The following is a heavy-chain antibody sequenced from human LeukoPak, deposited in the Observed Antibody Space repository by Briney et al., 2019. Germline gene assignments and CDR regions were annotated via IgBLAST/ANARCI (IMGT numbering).Heavy chain of an antibody. CDR3: ARVKDYYDSSGGY. Sequence: GGSLRLSCAASGFTFSSYDMSWVRQAPGKGLGWVSSISSSSSYIYYADSVKGRFTISRDNAKNSLYLQMNSLRAEDTAVYYCARVKDYYDSSGGYWGQGTLVTVSS. CDR2: ISSSSSYI. V-gene: IGHV3-21*01. J-gene: IGHJ4*02. D-gene: IGHD3-22*01. CDR1: GFTFSSYD.